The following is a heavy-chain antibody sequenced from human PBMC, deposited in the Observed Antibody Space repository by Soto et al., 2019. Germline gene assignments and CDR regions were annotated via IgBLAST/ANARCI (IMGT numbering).Heavy chain of an antibody. V-gene: IGHV5-51*01. J-gene: IGHJ6*02. CDR3: ARHPRTNGGALDV. CDR2: IYPGDSDT. CDR1: GYIFTSYW. D-gene: IGHD2-8*01. Sequence: GESLKISCKGSGYIFTSYWIGCVRQMPGKGLEWMGIIYPGDSDTRYGPSFQGQVTISADNSISTAYLQWSSLKASDTAMYYCARHPRTNGGALDVSGQGITVTVSS.